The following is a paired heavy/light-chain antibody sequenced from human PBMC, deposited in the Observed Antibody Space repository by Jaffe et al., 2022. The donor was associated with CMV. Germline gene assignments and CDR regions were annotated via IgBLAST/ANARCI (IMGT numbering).Light chain of an antibody. J-gene: IGKJ1*01. V-gene: IGKV1-5*03. Sequence: DIQMTQSPSTLSASEGDRVTITCRTSQNIYSRLAWYQQKPGKAPKLLIYKASSLQSGVPSRFSGSGSGTEFTLSISSLQPDDFATYYCQQYNSYSWTFGQGTKVEVK. CDR2: KAS. CDR3: QQYNSYSWT. CDR1: QNIYSR.
Heavy chain of an antibody. J-gene: IGHJ1*01. CDR1: GFNFNNYD. D-gene: IGHD2-8*01. CDR3: ASGGDCTSGVCHDAAYFQY. V-gene: IGHV3-48*03. CDR2: ITRSGSLT. Sequence: EVHLMESGGGLVQPGGSRRLSCAASGFNFNNYDMNWVRQAPGKGLEWISNITRSGSLTHYADSVKGRFTISRDNARNSVYLQMSSLRVEDTAVYFCASGGDCTSGVCHDAAYFQYWGQGTVVTVSS.